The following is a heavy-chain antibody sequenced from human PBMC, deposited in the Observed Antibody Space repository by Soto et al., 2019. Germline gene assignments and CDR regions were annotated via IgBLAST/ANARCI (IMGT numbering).Heavy chain of an antibody. J-gene: IGHJ4*02. CDR2: IHWNDDK. V-gene: IGHV2-5*01. D-gene: IGHD3-16*01. CDR1: GFSLSARGVG. Sequence: QITLKESGPALVKPTQTLTLTCTVSGFSLSARGVGVSWIRQPPGKALEWLGIIHWNDDKRYSPSLQSRLTITKDTSKDQVVLTMTNMDPLDTATYYCAHSPWGATPDYWGQGTLGTVSS. CDR3: AHSPWGATPDY.